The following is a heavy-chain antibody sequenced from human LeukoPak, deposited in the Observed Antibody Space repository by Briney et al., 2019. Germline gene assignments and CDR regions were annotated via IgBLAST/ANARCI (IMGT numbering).Heavy chain of an antibody. CDR1: GYTFTSYY. CDR2: INPSGGST. D-gene: IGHD1-26*01. CDR3: ARVPPGWDKALDV. V-gene: IGHV1-46*01. J-gene: IGHJ3*01. Sequence: ASVKVSCKASGYTFTSYYMHWVRQAPGQGHEWMGIINPSGGSTSYAQKFQGRVTMTRDMSTSTVYMELGSLRSEDTAVYYCARVPPGWDKALDVWGQGTMVTVSS.